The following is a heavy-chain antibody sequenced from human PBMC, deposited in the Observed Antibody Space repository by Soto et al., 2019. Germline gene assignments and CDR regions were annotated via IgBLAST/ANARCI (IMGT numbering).Heavy chain of an antibody. CDR3: ARGVAGSGFDL. CDR2: TYYRSNWRH. D-gene: IGHD6-19*01. CDR1: GDSVSSNTAA. Sequence: SQTLSLTCAISGDSVSSNTAAWNWIRSSPSRGLEGLGRTYYRSNWRHDYAVSVKSRITVNPDTSKNHFSLQLNSVTPDDTAVYHCARGVAGSGFDLWGQGTLVTVSS. J-gene: IGHJ4*02. V-gene: IGHV6-1*01.